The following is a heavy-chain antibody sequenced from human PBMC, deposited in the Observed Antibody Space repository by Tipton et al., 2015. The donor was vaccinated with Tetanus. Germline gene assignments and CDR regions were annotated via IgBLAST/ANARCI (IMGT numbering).Heavy chain of an antibody. Sequence: GLVKPSQTLSLTCTVSGGSISSGGYYWSWIRQHPGKGLEWIGDIYNSGSTYYNPSLKSRVTISVDTSKKHLSRKLTSVTAADTAVYYCARWEVGATKELYWGQGTRVTVSS. J-gene: IGHJ4*02. CDR3: ARWEVGATKELY. CDR2: IYNSGST. V-gene: IGHV4-31*03. CDR1: GGSISSGGYY. D-gene: IGHD1-26*01.